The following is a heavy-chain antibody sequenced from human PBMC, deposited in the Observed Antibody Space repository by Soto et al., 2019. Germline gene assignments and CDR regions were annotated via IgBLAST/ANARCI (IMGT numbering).Heavy chain of an antibody. Sequence: ASLTVSFNPSGYTFTGHYIHLVRKTPPQGPEWMGEIGPESGATRYAQKFRGRVTMTMDTSITTVYMELKNLSPDDTAVYYCGRGRSGQIVIFYWGQGTLVTVSS. J-gene: IGHJ4*02. D-gene: IGHD3-3*02. CDR3: GRGRSGQIVIFY. CDR1: GYTFTGHY. CDR2: IGPESGAT. V-gene: IGHV1-2*02.